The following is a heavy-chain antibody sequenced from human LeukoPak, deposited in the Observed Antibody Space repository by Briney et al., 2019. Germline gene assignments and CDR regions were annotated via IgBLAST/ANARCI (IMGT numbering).Heavy chain of an antibody. CDR2: INPNSGGT. D-gene: IGHD6-19*01. CDR1: GYTFTGYY. J-gene: IGHJ4*02. Sequence: GASVKVSCKASGYTFTGYYMHWVRQAPGQGLEWMGWINPNSGGTNYAQKFRGRVTMTRDTSISTAYMELRSLRSDDTAVYCCVRREQWLVGDDYWGQGTLVTVSS. CDR3: VRREQWLVGDDY. V-gene: IGHV1-2*02.